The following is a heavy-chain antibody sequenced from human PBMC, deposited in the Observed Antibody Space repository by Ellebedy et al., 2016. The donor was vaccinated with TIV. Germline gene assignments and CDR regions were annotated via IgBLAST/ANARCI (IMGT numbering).Heavy chain of an antibody. D-gene: IGHD3-3*01. CDR2: VSYSGST. J-gene: IGHJ6*03. CDR3: ARGERFLEWHHMDV. CDR1: GGSITGYY. Sequence: GSLRLSXAVSGGSITGYYWVWIRQPPGKGLEWIGYVSYSGSTNYNRALRSRITISVDTSKSQFSLRLSSVTAADTAVYYCARGERFLEWHHMDVWGRGTMVTVSS. V-gene: IGHV4-59*13.